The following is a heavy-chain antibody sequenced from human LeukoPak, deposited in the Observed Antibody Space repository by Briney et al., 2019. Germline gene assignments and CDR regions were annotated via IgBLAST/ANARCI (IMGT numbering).Heavy chain of an antibody. J-gene: IGHJ6*03. CDR2: ISGGST. Sequence: GGSLRLSCAASGFTVSSNEMSWVRQAPGKGLEWVSSISGGSTYYADSRKGRFTISRDNSKNTLHLQMNSLRAEDTAVYYCARAGGDDYYYYYMDVWGKGTTVTISS. V-gene: IGHV3-38-3*01. D-gene: IGHD2-21*02. CDR3: ARAGGDDYYYYYMDV. CDR1: GFTVSSNE.